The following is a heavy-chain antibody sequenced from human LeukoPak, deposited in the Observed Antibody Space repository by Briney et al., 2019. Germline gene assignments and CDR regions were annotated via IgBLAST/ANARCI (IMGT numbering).Heavy chain of an antibody. Sequence: GGSLRLSCAASGFTFSSYAMSWVRQAPGMGLEWVSSISASGGGTYYADSVKGRFTISRDNSKNTLYLQLSSLRADDTAVYHCAKERDGDYVRYTHYWGQGTLVTVSS. CDR1: GFTFSSYA. V-gene: IGHV3-23*01. J-gene: IGHJ4*02. D-gene: IGHD4-17*01. CDR2: ISASGGGT. CDR3: AKERDGDYVRYTHY.